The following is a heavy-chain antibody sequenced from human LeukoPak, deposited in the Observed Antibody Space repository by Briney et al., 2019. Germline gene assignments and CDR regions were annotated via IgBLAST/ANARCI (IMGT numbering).Heavy chain of an antibody. J-gene: IGHJ4*02. CDR3: ARDDYGGSHFDY. D-gene: IGHD4-23*01. CDR2: IIPILGIA. Sequence: SVKVSCKASGGTFSSYAISWVRQAPGQGLEWMGRIIPILGIANYAQKFQGRVTITADKSTSTAYMELSSLRFEDTAVYYCARDDYGGSHFDYWGQGTLVTVSS. CDR1: GGTFSSYA. V-gene: IGHV1-69*04.